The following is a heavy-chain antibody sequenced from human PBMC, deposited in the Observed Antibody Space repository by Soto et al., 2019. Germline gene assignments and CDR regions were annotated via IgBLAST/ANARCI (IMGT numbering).Heavy chain of an antibody. CDR3: AKEMIACGDFTYCDMEV. J-gene: IGHJ6*03. CDR2: ITWHSGTI. D-gene: IGHD3-16*01. CDR1: GFTFDQYT. V-gene: IGHV3-9*01. Sequence: EVQLVESGGGLVQPGRSLRLACAASGFTFDQYTMHWVRQAPGKGLEWVSSITWHSGTIGYADSVKGRFTISRDNAKNSLYLQVTSLSGEVAVVYHCAKEMIACGDFTYCDMEVWGNGTAVSVS.